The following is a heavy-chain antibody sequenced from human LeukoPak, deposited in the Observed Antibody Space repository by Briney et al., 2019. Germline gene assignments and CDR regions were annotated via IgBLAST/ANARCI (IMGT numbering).Heavy chain of an antibody. D-gene: IGHD3-9*01. CDR3: ARDAYYDILTGIYYYYGMDV. CDR1: GFTFSSYA. CDR2: ILYDGSNK. Sequence: PGGSLRLSCAASGFTFSSYAMHWVRQAPGKGLEWVAVILYDGSNKYYADSVKGRFTISRDNSKNTLYLQMNSLRAEDTAVYYCARDAYYDILTGIYYYYGMDVWGQGTTVTVSS. V-gene: IGHV3-30-3*01. J-gene: IGHJ6*02.